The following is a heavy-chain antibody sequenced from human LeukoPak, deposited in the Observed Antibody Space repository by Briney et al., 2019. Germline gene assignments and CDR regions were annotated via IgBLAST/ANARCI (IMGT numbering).Heavy chain of an antibody. V-gene: IGHV3-66*01. CDR2: LSSGGSA. CDR3: ARVVLGVVGNTYEAFDI. CDR1: GFTVSSNY. Sequence: GGPVRLSCAASGFTVSSNYMSWVRQAPGKGLEWVSILSSGGSAYYAESVKARFPISRDNSKNTLFLQMNNLGAEDTAMYYCARVVLGVVGNTYEAFDIWGQGT. J-gene: IGHJ3*02. D-gene: IGHD1-26*01.